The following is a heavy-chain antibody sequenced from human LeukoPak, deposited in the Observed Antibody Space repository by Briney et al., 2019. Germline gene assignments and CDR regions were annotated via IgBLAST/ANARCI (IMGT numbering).Heavy chain of an antibody. Sequence: PGGSLRLFCAASGFTFSSYSMNWVRQAPGKGLEWVSSISSSSSYIYYADSVKGRFTISRDDAKNSLYLQMNSLRAEDTAVYYCARDLEVVPAAPLWGMDVWGQGTTVTVSS. V-gene: IGHV3-21*01. CDR1: GFTFSSYS. CDR2: ISSSSSYI. CDR3: ARDLEVVPAAPLWGMDV. J-gene: IGHJ6*02. D-gene: IGHD2-2*01.